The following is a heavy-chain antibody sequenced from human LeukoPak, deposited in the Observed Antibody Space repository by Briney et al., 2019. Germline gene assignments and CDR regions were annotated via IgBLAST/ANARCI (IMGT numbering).Heavy chain of an antibody. D-gene: IGHD6-19*01. CDR2: INHSGST. V-gene: IGHV4-34*01. J-gene: IGHJ5*02. CDR3: ARIAVAGARGPWFDP. Sequence: SETLSLTCAVYGGSFSGYYWSWIRQPPGKGLEWIGEINHSGSTNYNPSLKSRVTISVDTSKSQFSLKLSSVTAADTAVYYCARIAVAGARGPWFDPWGQGILVTVSS. CDR1: GGSFSGYY.